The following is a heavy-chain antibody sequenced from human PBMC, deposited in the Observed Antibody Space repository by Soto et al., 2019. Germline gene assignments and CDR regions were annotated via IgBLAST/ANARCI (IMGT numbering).Heavy chain of an antibody. CDR2: IYYSGST. J-gene: IGHJ5*02. CDR3: ARLYDYIWGSYRYIWFDP. D-gene: IGHD3-16*02. CDR1: GGSISSYY. V-gene: IGHV4-59*08. Sequence: QVQLQESGPGLVKPSETLSLTCTVSGGSISSYYWSWIRQPPGKGLEWIGYIYYSGSTNYNPSLKSRVTISVDTSKNQCSLKLSSVTAADTAVYYCARLYDYIWGSYRYIWFDPWGQGTLVTVSS.